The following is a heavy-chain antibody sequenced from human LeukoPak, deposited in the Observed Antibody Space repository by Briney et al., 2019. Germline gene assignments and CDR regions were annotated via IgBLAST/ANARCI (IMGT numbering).Heavy chain of an antibody. CDR1: GYTFTSYY. J-gene: IGHJ5*02. CDR2: INPSGGST. Sequence: ASVKVSCKASGYTFTSYYMHWVRQAPGQGLEWMGIINPSGGSTSYAQKFQGRVTMTRDMSTSTVYMELSSLRSEDTAVYYCARDLGYCSSTSCSNEGNWFDPWGQGPLVTVS. V-gene: IGHV1-46*01. D-gene: IGHD2-2*01. CDR3: ARDLGYCSSTSCSNEGNWFDP.